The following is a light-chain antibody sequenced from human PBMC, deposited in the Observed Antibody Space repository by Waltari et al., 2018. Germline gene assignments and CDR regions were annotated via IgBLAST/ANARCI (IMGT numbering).Light chain of an antibody. Sequence: QSALTQPRPVSASPGQSVTISCHGTSSEVGGYDYVPWYHHHPDKAPKLMVCDVTKRPSGVPDRFSGSKSGNTASLTISGLQAEDEADYYCCSYAGSYTHVVFGGGTKLTVL. CDR3: CSYAGSYTHVV. CDR1: SSEVGGYDY. V-gene: IGLV2-11*01. J-gene: IGLJ2*01. CDR2: DVT.